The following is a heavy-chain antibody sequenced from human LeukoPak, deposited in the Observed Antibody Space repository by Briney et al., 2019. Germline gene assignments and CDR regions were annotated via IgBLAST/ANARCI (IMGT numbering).Heavy chain of an antibody. CDR3: ARGRFGELRYYFDY. D-gene: IGHD3-10*01. CDR1: GGTFSSHA. CDR2: IIPIFGTA. Sequence: SVKVSCKASGGTFSSHAISWVRQAPGQGLEWMGGIIPIFGTANYAQKFQGRVTITADESTSTAYMELSSLRSEDTAVYYCARGRFGELRYYFDYWGQGTLVTVSS. V-gene: IGHV1-69*13. J-gene: IGHJ4*02.